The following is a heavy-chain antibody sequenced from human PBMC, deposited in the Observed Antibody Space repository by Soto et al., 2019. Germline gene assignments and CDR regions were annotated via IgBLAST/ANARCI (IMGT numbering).Heavy chain of an antibody. Sequence: QVQLVESGGGVVQPGRSLRLSCAASGFTFSSYGMHWVRQAPGKGLEWVAVIWYDGSNKYYADSVKGRFTISRDNSKNTLYLRMNSLRAEDTAVYYCARSGIAAAGPTFSDYWGQGTLVTVSS. V-gene: IGHV3-33*01. CDR1: GFTFSSYG. D-gene: IGHD6-13*01. CDR3: ARSGIAAAGPTFSDY. J-gene: IGHJ4*02. CDR2: IWYDGSNK.